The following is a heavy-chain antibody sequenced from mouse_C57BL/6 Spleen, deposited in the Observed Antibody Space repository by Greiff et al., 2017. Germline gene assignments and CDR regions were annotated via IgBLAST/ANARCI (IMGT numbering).Heavy chain of an antibody. J-gene: IGHJ4*01. CDR3: ARSHAMDY. Sequence: QVQLQQSGPELVKPGASVKISCKASGYAFSSSWMNWVKQRPGKGLEWIGRIYPGAGDTNYNGKVKGKATLTADKSSSTAYMQLSSLTSEDSAVYFCARSHAMDYWGQGTSVTVSS. V-gene: IGHV1-82*01. CDR2: IYPGAGDT. CDR1: GYAFSSSW.